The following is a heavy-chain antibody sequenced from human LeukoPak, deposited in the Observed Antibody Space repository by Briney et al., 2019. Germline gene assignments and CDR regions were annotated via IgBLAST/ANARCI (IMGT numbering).Heavy chain of an antibody. J-gene: IGHJ4*02. CDR3: ARELVDIVVVVGAMTQPYYFDY. V-gene: IGHV4-4*07. CDR2: IYTSGST. D-gene: IGHD2-15*01. CDR1: GGSISSYS. Sequence: SETLSLTCTVSGGSISSYSWSWIRQPAGKGLEWIGRIYTSGSTNYNPSLKSRVTMSVDTSKNQFSLKLSSVTAADTAVYYCARELVDIVVVVGAMTQPYYFDYWGQGTLVTVSS.